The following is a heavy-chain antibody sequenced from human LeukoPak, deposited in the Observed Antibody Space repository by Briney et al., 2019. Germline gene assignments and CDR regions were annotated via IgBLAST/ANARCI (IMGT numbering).Heavy chain of an antibody. D-gene: IGHD2-2*01. CDR2: INHSGST. J-gene: IGHJ3*02. V-gene: IGHV4-34*01. Sequence: SETLSLTCAVYGGSFSGYYWSWIRQPPGKGLEWIGEINHSGSTNYNPSLKSRVTISVDTSKNQFSLKLSSVTAADTAVYYCARGPRRYGVVVPAAPSGAFDIWGQGTMVTVFS. CDR1: GGSFSGYY. CDR3: ARGPRRYGVVVPAAPSGAFDI.